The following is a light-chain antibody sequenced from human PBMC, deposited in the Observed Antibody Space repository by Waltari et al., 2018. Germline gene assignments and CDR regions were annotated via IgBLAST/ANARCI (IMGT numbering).Light chain of an antibody. J-gene: IGKJ1*01. V-gene: IGKV4-1*01. CDR3: QQYYSTPQWT. CDR1: QSVLYSSNNKNY. Sequence: DIVMTQSPDSLAVSLGERATIKGKSSQSVLYSSNNKNYLAWYQQKPGQPPKLLIYWASTRESGVPDRFSGSGSGTDFTLTISSLQAEDVAVYYCQQYYSTPQWTFGQGTKVEIK. CDR2: WAS.